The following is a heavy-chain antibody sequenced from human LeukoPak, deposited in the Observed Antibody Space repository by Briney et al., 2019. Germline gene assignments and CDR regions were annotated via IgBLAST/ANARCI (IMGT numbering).Heavy chain of an antibody. V-gene: IGHV4-31*03. D-gene: IGHD1-26*01. CDR2: IYYSGST. Sequence: PSETLSLTCTVSGGSISSGGYYWSWIRQHPGKGLEWIGYIYYSGSTYYNPSLQSRVTISVDASKNQFSLKLSSVTAADTAVYYCARVRVWEPDYYYFDYWGQGTLVTVSS. J-gene: IGHJ4*02. CDR3: ARVRVWEPDYYYFDY. CDR1: GGSISSGGYY.